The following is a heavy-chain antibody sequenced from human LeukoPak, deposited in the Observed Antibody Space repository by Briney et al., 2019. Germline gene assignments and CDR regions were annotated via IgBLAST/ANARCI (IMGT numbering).Heavy chain of an antibody. CDR3: TTSPPAAPEDY. CDR1: GFTFSNAW. V-gene: IGHV3-15*01. D-gene: IGHD2-2*01. J-gene: IGHJ4*02. Sequence: NPGGSLRLSCAASGFTFSNAWMSWVRQAPGKGLEWVGRIKSKTDGGTTDYAAPVKGRFTISGDDPKNTLYLQMNSLKTEDTAVYYCTTSPPAAPEDYWGQGTLVTVSS. CDR2: IKSKTDGGTT.